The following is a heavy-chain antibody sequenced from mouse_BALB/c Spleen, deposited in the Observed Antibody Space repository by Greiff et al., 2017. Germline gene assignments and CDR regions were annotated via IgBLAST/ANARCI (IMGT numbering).Heavy chain of an antibody. J-gene: IGHJ4*01. CDR1: GFTFSSFG. CDR3: ARGDGYYPYAMDY. D-gene: IGHD2-3*01. V-gene: IGHV5-17*02. Sequence: EVKLVESGGGLVQPGGSRKLSCAASGFTFSSFGMHWVRQAPEKGLEWVAYISSGSSTIYYADTVKGRFTISRDNPKNTLFLQMTSLRSEDTAMYYCARGDGYYPYAMDYWGQGTSGTVSS. CDR2: ISSGSSTI.